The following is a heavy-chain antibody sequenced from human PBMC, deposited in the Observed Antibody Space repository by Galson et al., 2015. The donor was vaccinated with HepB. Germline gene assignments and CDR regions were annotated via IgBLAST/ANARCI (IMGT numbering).Heavy chain of an antibody. CDR1: GYTFTTYT. Sequence: SVKVSCKASGYTFTTYTVHWVRRAPGQGLEWMGWIDAGTGKTRYSEKFQNRVTITRDTSASTAYMELSSLRFDDTAMYYCARDTTYEFVEYMFTSYHYNGMDVWGQGTTVTVSS. V-gene: IGHV1-3*01. J-gene: IGHJ6*02. CDR2: IDAGTGKT. CDR3: ARDTTYEFVEYMFTSYHYNGMDV. D-gene: IGHD3-16*01.